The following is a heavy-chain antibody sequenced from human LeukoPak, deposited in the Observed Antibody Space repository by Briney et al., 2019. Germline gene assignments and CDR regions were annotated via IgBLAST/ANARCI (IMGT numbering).Heavy chain of an antibody. Sequence: PGGSLRLSCAASGFTFDDYGMSWVRQAPGKGLEWVSGINWKGGSTGYADSVKGRFTITRDNAKNSLDLQMNSLRAEDTALYYRARNPAAGTLFFDYWGQGTLVTVSS. CDR2: INWKGGST. V-gene: IGHV3-20*04. CDR1: GFTFDDYG. D-gene: IGHD6-13*01. J-gene: IGHJ4*02. CDR3: ARNPAAGTLFFDY.